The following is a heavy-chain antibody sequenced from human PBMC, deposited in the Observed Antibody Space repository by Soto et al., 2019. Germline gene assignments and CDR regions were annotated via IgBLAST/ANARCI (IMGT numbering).Heavy chain of an antibody. Sequence: LSLTCTVSGGSISSSSYYWGWIRQPPGQGLGWIGSIYYSGSTYYNPSLKSRVTISVDTSKNRFSLKLSSVTAADTAVYYCARLVARPFLNYFESSGQISDYWGQGTLVTVSS. CDR2: IYYSGST. CDR1: GGSISSSSYY. V-gene: IGHV4-39*01. CDR3: ARLVARPFLNYFESSGQISDY. J-gene: IGHJ4*02. D-gene: IGHD3-22*01.